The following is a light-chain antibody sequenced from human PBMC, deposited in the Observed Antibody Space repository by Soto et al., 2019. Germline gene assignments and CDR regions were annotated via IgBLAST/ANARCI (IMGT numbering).Light chain of an antibody. J-gene: IGKJ1*01. CDR3: QQYGSSPWT. CDR1: QSVSSSY. V-gene: IGKV3-20*01. CDR2: GAS. Sequence: EIVMTQSPVTLSVSPGERVTLSCRASQSVSSSYLAWYQQKPGQAPRLLIYGASTRATGIPDRFSGSGSGTDFTLTISGLEPEDFAVYYCQQYGSSPWTFGQGTKVDIK.